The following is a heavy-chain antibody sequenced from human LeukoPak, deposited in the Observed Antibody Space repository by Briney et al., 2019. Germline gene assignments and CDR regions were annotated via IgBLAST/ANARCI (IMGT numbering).Heavy chain of an antibody. CDR1: GGSITSAGYS. Sequence: SETLSLTCTVSGGSITSAGYSWGWIRQPAGKGLEWIGRIYSSGSTNSNPSLKSRVTISVDTSKNQFPLKLSSVTAADTAVYYCARGYCTSTSCSESRYYFDSWGQGTLVTVSS. CDR2: IYSSGST. J-gene: IGHJ4*02. V-gene: IGHV4-61*02. CDR3: ARGYCTSTSCSESRYYFDS. D-gene: IGHD2-2*01.